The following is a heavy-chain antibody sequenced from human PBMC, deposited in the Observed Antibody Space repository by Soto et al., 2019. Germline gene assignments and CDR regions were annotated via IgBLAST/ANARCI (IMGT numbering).Heavy chain of an antibody. CDR2: ISSSGSNT. CDR3: AREGIAAALDY. V-gene: IGHV3-21*01. Sequence: GGSLRLSCAASGFTFSSYAMSWVRQAPGKGLEWVSSISSSGSNTYYADSVKGRFTISRDNAKNSLYLQVNSLRAEDTAVYYCAREGIAAALDYWGQGTLVTVSS. CDR1: GFTFSSYA. J-gene: IGHJ4*02. D-gene: IGHD6-13*01.